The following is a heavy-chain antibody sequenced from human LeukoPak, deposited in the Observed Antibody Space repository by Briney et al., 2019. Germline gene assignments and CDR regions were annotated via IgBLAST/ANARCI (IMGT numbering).Heavy chain of an antibody. CDR3: ARDSENIVVVPAAIGDYYYYGMDV. V-gene: IGHV1-69*06. D-gene: IGHD2-2*01. CDR2: IIPIFGTA. J-gene: IGHJ6*04. Sequence: EASVKVSFKASGGTFSSYAISWVRQAPGQGLEWMGGIIPIFGTANYAQKFQGRVTITADKAPSTAYMELSSLRSEDTAVYYCARDSENIVVVPAAIGDYYYYGMDVWGKGTTVTVSS. CDR1: GGTFSSYA.